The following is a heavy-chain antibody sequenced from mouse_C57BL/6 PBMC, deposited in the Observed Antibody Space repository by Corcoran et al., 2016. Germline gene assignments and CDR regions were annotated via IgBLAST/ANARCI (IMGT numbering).Heavy chain of an antibody. D-gene: IGHD1-1*01. CDR3: ARSFITTVVATRYFDY. CDR2: INPNNGGT. Sequence: EVQLQQSGPELVKPGASVKIPCKASGYTFTDYNMDWVKQSHGKSLEWIGDINPNNGGTIYNQKFKGKATLTVDKSSSTAYMELRSLTSEDTAVYYCARSFITTVVATRYFDYWGQGTTLTVSS. V-gene: IGHV1-18*01. J-gene: IGHJ2*01. CDR1: GYTFTDYN.